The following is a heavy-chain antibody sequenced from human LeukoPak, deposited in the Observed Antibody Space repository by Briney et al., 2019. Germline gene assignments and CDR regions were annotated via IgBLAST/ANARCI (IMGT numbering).Heavy chain of an antibody. CDR2: SRSKAYGGTT. D-gene: IGHD6-19*01. CDR1: GFTFGDYA. V-gene: IGHV3-49*03. J-gene: IGHJ4*02. CDR3: GSGSGWYSPDY. Sequence: GGSLRLSCTASGFTFGDYAMNWFRQAPGKGLEWVGFSRSKAYGGTTEYAASVKGRFTISRDDSKNIAYLQMNSLKTEDTAVYYCGSGSGWYSPDYWGQGTLVAVSS.